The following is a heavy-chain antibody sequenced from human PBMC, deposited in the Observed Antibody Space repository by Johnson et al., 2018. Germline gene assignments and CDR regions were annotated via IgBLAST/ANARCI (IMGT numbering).Heavy chain of an antibody. Sequence: QVQLQESGPGLVKPSEPLFLTCTVSGGSISSSSYYWGWIRQPPGKGLEWIGSIYYSGSTYYNPSLKSRVTISVDTSKNQFSLKLSSVTAADTAVYYCARHVVATMRNAFDIWGQGTMVTVSS. V-gene: IGHV4-39*01. CDR1: GGSISSSSYY. D-gene: IGHD5-12*01. J-gene: IGHJ3*02. CDR3: ARHVVATMRNAFDI. CDR2: IYYSGST.